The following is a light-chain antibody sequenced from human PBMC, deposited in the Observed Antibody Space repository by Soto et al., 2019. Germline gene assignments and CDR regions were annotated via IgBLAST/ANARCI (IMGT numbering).Light chain of an antibody. CDR2: DAS. CDR3: QQCRNWPLT. CDR1: QNVYNN. J-gene: IGKJ4*01. Sequence: EIVMTQSPAXLSVSPGEGATLSCKASQNVYNNLAWYQQRPGQPPRLLIYDASTRATGISARFSGSGYGTEFTLTISSLQSXDFAVYFCQQCRNWPLTFGGXTKVEIK. V-gene: IGKV3-15*01.